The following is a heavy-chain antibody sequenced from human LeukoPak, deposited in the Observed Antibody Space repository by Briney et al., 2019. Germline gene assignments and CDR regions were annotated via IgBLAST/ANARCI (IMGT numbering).Heavy chain of an antibody. CDR3: ARESRLYGSGSYWGYMDV. Sequence: GGTLRLSCAASGFTFSTYGMSWVRQAPGKGLEWLSTISGSGDRTYFPDSVKGRFTISRDNSKNTLYLQMNSLRAEDTAVYYCARESRLYGSGSYWGYMDVWGKGTTVTISS. D-gene: IGHD3-10*01. V-gene: IGHV3-23*01. CDR1: GFTFSTYG. J-gene: IGHJ6*03. CDR2: ISGSGDRT.